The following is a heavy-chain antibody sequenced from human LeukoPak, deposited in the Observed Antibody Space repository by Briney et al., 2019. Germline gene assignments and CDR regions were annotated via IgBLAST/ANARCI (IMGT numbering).Heavy chain of an antibody. CDR3: AKIPSGWYYFDY. CDR1: GFTFSSYA. CDR2: ISYDGSNK. D-gene: IGHD6-19*01. J-gene: IGHJ4*02. Sequence: GMSLRLSCAASGFTFSSYAMHWVRQAPGKGLEWVAVISYDGSNKYYADSVKGRFTISRDNSKSTLYLQMNSLRAEDTAVYYCAKIPSGWYYFDYWGQGTLVTVSS. V-gene: IGHV3-30-3*02.